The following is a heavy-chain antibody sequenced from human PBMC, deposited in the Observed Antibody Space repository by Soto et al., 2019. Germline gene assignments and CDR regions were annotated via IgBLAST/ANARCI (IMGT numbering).Heavy chain of an antibody. Sequence: SVKVSCKASGGTFSSYAISWVRQAPGQGLEWMGGIIPIFGTANYAQKFQGRVTITADESTSTAYMELSSLRSEDTAVYYCARRRGIAVFNAFDIWGQGTMVTVSS. CDR1: GGTFSSYA. CDR2: IIPIFGTA. J-gene: IGHJ3*02. CDR3: ARRRGIAVFNAFDI. D-gene: IGHD6-19*01. V-gene: IGHV1-69*13.